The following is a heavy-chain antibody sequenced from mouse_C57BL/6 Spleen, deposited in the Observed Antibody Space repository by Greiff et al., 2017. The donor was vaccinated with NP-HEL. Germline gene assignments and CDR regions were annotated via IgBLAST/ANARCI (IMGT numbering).Heavy chain of an antibody. CDR3: ARLRFAYYSNPGYFDY. J-gene: IGHJ2*01. CDR2: INPNNGGT. Sequence: EVQLQQSGPELVKPGASVKIPCKASGYTFTDYNMDWVKQSHGKSLEWIGDINPNNGGTIYNQKFKGKATLTVDKSSSTAYMELRSLTSEDTAVYYCARLRFAYYSNPGYFDYWGQGTTLTVSS. D-gene: IGHD2-5*01. CDR1: GYTFTDYN. V-gene: IGHV1-18*01.